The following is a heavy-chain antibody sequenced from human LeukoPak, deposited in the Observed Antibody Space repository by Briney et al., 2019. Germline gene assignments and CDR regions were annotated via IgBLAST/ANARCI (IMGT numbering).Heavy chain of an antibody. V-gene: IGHV1-18*01. CDR3: ARDSLGDYVWGSYRHDFDY. CDR2: ISAYNGNT. Sequence: GASVKVSCKASGYTFTCYGISWVRQAPGQGLEWMGWISAYNGNTNYAQKLQGRVTVTTDTSTSTAYMELRSLRSDDTAVYYCARDSLGDYVWGSYRHDFDYWGQGTLVTVSS. D-gene: IGHD3-16*02. J-gene: IGHJ4*02. CDR1: GYTFTCYG.